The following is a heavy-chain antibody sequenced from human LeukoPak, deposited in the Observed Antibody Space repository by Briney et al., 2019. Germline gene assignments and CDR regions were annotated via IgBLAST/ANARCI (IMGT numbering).Heavy chain of an antibody. CDR3: AAQYDFWSGYYTSGDYYYGMDV. CDR1: GFTFTSSA. V-gene: IGHV1-58*02. Sequence: ASVKVTCKASGFTFTSSAMQWVRQARGQRLASIGSSVAGSGNTNYAQKFQERVTITRDMSTSTAYMELSSLRSEDTAVYYCAAQYDFWSGYYTSGDYYYGMDVWGQGTTVTVSS. J-gene: IGHJ6*02. CDR2: SVAGSGNT. D-gene: IGHD3-3*01.